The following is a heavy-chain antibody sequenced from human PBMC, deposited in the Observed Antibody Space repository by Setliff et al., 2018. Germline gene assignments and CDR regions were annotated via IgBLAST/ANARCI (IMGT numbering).Heavy chain of an antibody. CDR1: GGSISSHY. V-gene: IGHV4-59*11. D-gene: IGHD6-19*01. CDR3: ASIPRSGWYYYYGMDV. J-gene: IGHJ6*02. CDR2: IYYSGST. Sequence: PSETLSLTCTVAGGSISSHYWSGIRQPPGKGLEWIGSIYYSGSTNYNPSLKSRVTISVDTSKNQFSLKLSSVTAADTAVYYCASIPRSGWYYYYGMDVWGQGTTVTVSS.